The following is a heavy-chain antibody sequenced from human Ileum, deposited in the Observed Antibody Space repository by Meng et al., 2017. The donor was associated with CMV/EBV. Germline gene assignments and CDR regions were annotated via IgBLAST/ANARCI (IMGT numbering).Heavy chain of an antibody. CDR1: GFGFSSYA. CDR3: VKTTKSPYS. Sequence: GESLKISCAASGFGFSSYAMNWVRRAPGKGLEWVSTIGGSGHLTWYADSVRGRFTISRDKSKNTLFLHMNSLRADDTAVYFCVKTTKSPYSWGQGTLVTVSS. D-gene: IGHD1-14*01. CDR2: IGGSGHLT. V-gene: IGHV3-23*01. J-gene: IGHJ4*02.